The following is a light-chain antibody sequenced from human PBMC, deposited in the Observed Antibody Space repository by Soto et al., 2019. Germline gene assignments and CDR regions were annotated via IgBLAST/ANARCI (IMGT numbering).Light chain of an antibody. CDR3: QQYGTSPPYT. V-gene: IGKV3-20*01. Sequence: EIVLTQSPVTLSLSPGERATLSCRASQSVSSSNLAWYQQKTGQAPRLLIYGTSSSATGIPDRFSGSGSGTDFTLTISRLETEDFAVYYCQQYGTSPPYTFGQGTKLEIK. CDR1: QSVSSSN. CDR2: GTS. J-gene: IGKJ2*01.